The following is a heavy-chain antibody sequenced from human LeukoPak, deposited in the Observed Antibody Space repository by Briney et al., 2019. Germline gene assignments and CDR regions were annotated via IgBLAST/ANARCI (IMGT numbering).Heavy chain of an antibody. V-gene: IGHV4-31*03. CDR3: ARDPGSGDYVSAFDI. CDR1: GGSISSGGYY. Sequence: SETLSLTCTVSGGSISSGGYYWSWIRQHPGKGLEWIGYIYYSGSTYYNPSLKSRVTISVDTSKNQFSLKLSSVTAADTAEYYCARDPGSGDYVSAFDIWGQGTMVTVSS. D-gene: IGHD4-17*01. CDR2: IYYSGST. J-gene: IGHJ3*02.